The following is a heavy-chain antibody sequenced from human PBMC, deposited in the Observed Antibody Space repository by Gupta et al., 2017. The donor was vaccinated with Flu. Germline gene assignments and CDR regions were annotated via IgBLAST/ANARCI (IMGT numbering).Heavy chain of an antibody. CDR2: LSGGGGAT. Sequence: AMTWVRQAPGKGLGWVSSLSGGGGATYYANSVKGRFTISRDNSQNTLFLQMNSLRAEDTAVYYCAKDKGVRGAITFDHWGQGTLVIVSS. V-gene: IGHV3-23*01. D-gene: IGHD3-10*01. CDR3: AKDKGVRGAITFDH. J-gene: IGHJ5*02. CDR1: A.